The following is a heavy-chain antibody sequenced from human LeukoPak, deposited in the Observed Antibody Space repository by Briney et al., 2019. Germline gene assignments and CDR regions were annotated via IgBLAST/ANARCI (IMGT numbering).Heavy chain of an antibody. D-gene: IGHD3-9*01. V-gene: IGHV3-30-3*01. Sequence: GRSLRLSCAAFGFTFSSYAMDWVRQAPGKGLEWVAVISYDGSNKYYADSVKGRFTISRDNSKNTLYLQMNSLRAEDTAVYYCARDSDYDILTGYYRVGAFDIWGQGTMVTVSS. CDR3: ARDSDYDILTGYYRVGAFDI. CDR2: ISYDGSNK. J-gene: IGHJ3*02. CDR1: GFTFSSYA.